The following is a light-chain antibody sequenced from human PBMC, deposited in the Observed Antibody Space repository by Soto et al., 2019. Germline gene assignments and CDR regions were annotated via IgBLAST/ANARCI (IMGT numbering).Light chain of an antibody. V-gene: IGLV2-14*03. J-gene: IGLJ1*01. CDR3: SSYTTGNTRQIV. Sequence: QSALTQPASVSGSPGQSITISCTGTSSDVGGYNYVSWYQHHPGKAPKLMFFDVSNRPSGVSNRFSGSKSGNTASLTISGLQPEDEADYYCSSYTTGNTRQIVFGTGTKVTVL. CDR2: DVS. CDR1: SSDVGGYNY.